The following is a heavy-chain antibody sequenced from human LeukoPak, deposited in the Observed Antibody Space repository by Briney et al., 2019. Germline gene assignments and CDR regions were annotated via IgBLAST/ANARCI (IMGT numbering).Heavy chain of an antibody. Sequence: ASVKVSCKASGGTFSSYAISWVRQAPGQGLEWMGGIIPIFGTANYAQKFQGRVTITADESTSTAYMELSSLRSEDTAVYYGASPYCYGYSLGDDYFDYWGQGTLVTVSS. CDR3: ASPYCYGYSLGDDYFDY. CDR2: IIPIFGTA. V-gene: IGHV1-69*01. CDR1: GGTFSSYA. D-gene: IGHD5-18*01. J-gene: IGHJ4*02.